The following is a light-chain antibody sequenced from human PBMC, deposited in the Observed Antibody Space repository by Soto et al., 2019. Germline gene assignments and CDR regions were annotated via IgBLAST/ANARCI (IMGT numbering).Light chain of an antibody. CDR3: QQYNSYRT. CDR1: QIISSW. Sequence: DIQITQSPSTLSASVGYRFAITCRASQIISSWLAWYQQKPGKAPKLLIYDASILESGVPSRFSGSGSGTEFTLNISSLQPDDFATYYCQQYNSYRTFSQGTQVDI. CDR2: DAS. J-gene: IGKJ1*01. V-gene: IGKV1-5*01.